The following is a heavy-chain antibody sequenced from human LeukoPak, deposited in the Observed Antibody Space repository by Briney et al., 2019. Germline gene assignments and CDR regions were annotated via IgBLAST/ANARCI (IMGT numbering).Heavy chain of an antibody. V-gene: IGHV4-34*01. J-gene: IGHJ3*02. CDR1: GGSFSGYY. CDR3: ASPRLGGAFDI. D-gene: IGHD7-27*01. CDR2: INHSGST. Sequence: SETLPLTCAVYGGSFSGYYWSWIRQPPGKGLEWIGEINHSGSTNYNPSLKSRVTISVDTSKNQFSLKLSSVTAADTAVYYCASPRLGGAFDIWGQGTMVTVSS.